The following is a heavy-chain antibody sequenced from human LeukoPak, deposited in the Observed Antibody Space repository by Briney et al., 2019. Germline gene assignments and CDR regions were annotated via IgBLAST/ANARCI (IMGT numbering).Heavy chain of an antibody. CDR2: IWSDGSVT. Sequence: PGRSLRLSCAASGFTFSNYGMHWVRQAPGKGLEWVAVIWSDGSVTDYADSVKGRFTISRDNSRNTLDLQMNNLRAEDTAVYYCAKDQYRDYFRGADYWGQGTLVTVSS. V-gene: IGHV3-33*06. CDR3: AKDQYRDYFRGADY. D-gene: IGHD2/OR15-2a*01. J-gene: IGHJ4*02. CDR1: GFTFSNYG.